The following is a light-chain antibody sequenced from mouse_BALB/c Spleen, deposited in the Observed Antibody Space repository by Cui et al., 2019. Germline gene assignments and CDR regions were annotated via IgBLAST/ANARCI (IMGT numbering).Light chain of an antibody. J-gene: IGKJ5*01. Sequence: QIALTQSQALMSASQGEKVTMTCSASSSVSYMYWYQQKPRSAPKPWIYLTSNLASGVPARFSRSGSRTSYSLTISSMEAEDAATYYCQQWSSNPLTFGAGTKLELK. CDR3: QQWSSNPLT. V-gene: IGKV4-68*01. CDR2: LTS. CDR1: SSVSY.